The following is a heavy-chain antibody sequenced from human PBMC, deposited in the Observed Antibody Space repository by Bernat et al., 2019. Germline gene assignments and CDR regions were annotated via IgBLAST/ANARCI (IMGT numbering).Heavy chain of an antibody. CDR1: GFTFSSYA. J-gene: IGHJ4*02. V-gene: IGHV3-64*01. CDR3: ARGGVVTAIPPDLIVADYFDY. CDR2: ISSNGGST. D-gene: IGHD2-21*02. Sequence: EVQLVESGGGLVQPGGSLRLSCAASGFTFSSYAMHWVRQAPGKGLEYVSAISSNGGSTYYANSVKGRFTISRDNSKNTLYLQMGSLRAEDMAVYYCARGGVVTAIPPDLIVADYFDYWGQGTLVTVSS.